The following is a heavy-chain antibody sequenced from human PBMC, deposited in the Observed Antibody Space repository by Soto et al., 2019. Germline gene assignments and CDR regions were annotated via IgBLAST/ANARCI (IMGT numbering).Heavy chain of an antibody. V-gene: IGHV5-10-1*01. CDR1: GYSFTSYW. J-gene: IGHJ6*02. CDR2: IDPSDSYT. CDR3: ATSPGVDSSGYRDVMDV. D-gene: IGHD3-22*01. Sequence: GESLKISCKGSGYSFTSYWISWVRQMPGKGLEWMGRIDPSDSYTNYSPSFQGHVTISADKSISTAYLQWSSLKASDTAMYYCATSPGVDSSGYRDVMDVWGQGTTVTVSS.